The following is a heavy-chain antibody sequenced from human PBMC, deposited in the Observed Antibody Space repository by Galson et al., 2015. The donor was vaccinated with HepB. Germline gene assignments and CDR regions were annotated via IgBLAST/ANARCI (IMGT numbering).Heavy chain of an antibody. V-gene: IGHV1-3*01. D-gene: IGHD2-2*01. CDR1: GFTFTRHF. CDR2: INADNGET. J-gene: IGHJ4*02. Sequence: SVKVSCKASGFTFTRHFIHWVRQAPGQRLEWMGWINADNGETKYSERIHDRVIITRDKSATTAFMELRSLKSEDTALYYCARGPVVGYSTSWYSTWGQGTLVTVSP. CDR3: ARGPVVGYSTSWYST.